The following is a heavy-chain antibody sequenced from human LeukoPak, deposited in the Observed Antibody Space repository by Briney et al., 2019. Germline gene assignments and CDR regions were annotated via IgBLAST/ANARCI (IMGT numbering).Heavy chain of an antibody. Sequence: SETLSLTCAVYGGSFSGYYWSWIRQPPGKGLEWIGSIYHSGSTYYNPSLKSRVTISVDTSKNQFSLKLSSVTAADTAVYYCARVRSGSYFDYWGQGTLVTVSS. CDR2: IYHSGST. J-gene: IGHJ4*02. D-gene: IGHD1-26*01. CDR3: ARVRSGSYFDY. V-gene: IGHV4-34*01. CDR1: GGSFSGYY.